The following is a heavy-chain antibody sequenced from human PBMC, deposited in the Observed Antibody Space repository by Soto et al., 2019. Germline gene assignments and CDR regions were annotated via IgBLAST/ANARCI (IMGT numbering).Heavy chain of an antibody. CDR3: ARSAPYYDILTGYYNDEATEYYFDY. CDR2: IYRSGNT. V-gene: IGHV4-4*02. Sequence: SETLSLTCAVSRGFISSGSWWSWVRQPPGKGLEWIGEIYRSGNTNYNPSLKSRVSISVDTSKNQFSLKLSSVTAADTAVYYCARSAPYYDILTGYYNDEATEYYFDYWGQGTLVTVSS. D-gene: IGHD3-9*01. CDR1: RGFISSGSW. J-gene: IGHJ4*02.